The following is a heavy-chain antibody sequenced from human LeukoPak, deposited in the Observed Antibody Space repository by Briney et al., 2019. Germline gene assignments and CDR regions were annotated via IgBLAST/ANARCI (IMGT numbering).Heavy chain of an antibody. V-gene: IGHV3-7*01. D-gene: IGHD2-2*01. CDR1: GFTFSTYW. CDR3: ARVLPVASRDY. CDR2: IKQDGSDK. Sequence: PGGSLRLSCAASGFTFSTYWMSWVRQAPGKGPEWVANIKQDGSDKSYVDSVKGRFTISRDNAKNSMYLQMSSLRAEDTAIYYCARVLPVASRDYWGQGTLVTVSS. J-gene: IGHJ4*02.